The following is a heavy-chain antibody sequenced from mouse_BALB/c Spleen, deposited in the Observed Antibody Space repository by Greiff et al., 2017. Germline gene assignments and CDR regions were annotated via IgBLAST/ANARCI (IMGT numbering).Heavy chain of an antibody. CDR3: AREITTATPFDY. CDR2: IHPNSGNT. J-gene: IGHJ2*01. Sequence: QVQLQQPGSALVRPGASVKLSCKASGYTFTSSWMHWAKQRPGQGLEWIGEIHPNSGNTNYNEKFKGKATLTVDTSSSTAYVDLSSLTSEDSAVYYCAREITTATPFDYWGQGTTLTVSS. CDR1: GYTFTSSW. V-gene: IGHV1S130*01. D-gene: IGHD1-2*01.